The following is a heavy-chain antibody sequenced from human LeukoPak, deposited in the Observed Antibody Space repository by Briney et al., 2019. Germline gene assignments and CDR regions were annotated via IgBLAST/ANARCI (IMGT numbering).Heavy chain of an antibody. J-gene: IGHJ3*02. CDR1: GITFSDYS. CDR3: ASELATISRDAFDI. D-gene: IGHD5-24*01. CDR2: ISGTSTFI. Sequence: GGSLRLSCAASGITFSDYSMNWVRQSPGKGLEWVASISGTSTFIYYADSVKGRFTVSRDNGKNSVFLQMSSLRAEDTAVYYCASELATISRDAFDIWGQGQWSPSLQ. V-gene: IGHV3-21*01.